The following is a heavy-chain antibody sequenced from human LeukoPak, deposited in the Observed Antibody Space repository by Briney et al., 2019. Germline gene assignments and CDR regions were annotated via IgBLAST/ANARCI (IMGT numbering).Heavy chain of an antibody. Sequence: ASVKVSYKASGYTFTGYYMHWVRQAPGQGLEWMGWINPNSGGTNYAQKFQGRVTMTRDTSISTAYMELSRLRSDDTAVYYCARAFDQYYDSSGLTYWGQGTLVTVSS. CDR3: ARAFDQYYDSSGLTY. D-gene: IGHD3-22*01. CDR1: GYTFTGYY. V-gene: IGHV1-2*02. CDR2: INPNSGGT. J-gene: IGHJ4*02.